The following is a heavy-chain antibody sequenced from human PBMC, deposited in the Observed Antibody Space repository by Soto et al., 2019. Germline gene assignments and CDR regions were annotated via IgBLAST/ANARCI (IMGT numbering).Heavy chain of an antibody. D-gene: IGHD3-10*01. Sequence: QVQLQESGPGLVKPSQTLSLTCTVSGGSISSGDYYWSWIRQHPGKGLEWIGYIYYSGSTYYNPSLKSRVTRSVDTSKNQFSLKLSSVTAADMAVYYCATYGSGSYKPTTFDYWGQGTLVTVSS. CDR1: GGSISSGDYY. CDR2: IYYSGST. CDR3: ATYGSGSYKPTTFDY. V-gene: IGHV4-31*03. J-gene: IGHJ4*02.